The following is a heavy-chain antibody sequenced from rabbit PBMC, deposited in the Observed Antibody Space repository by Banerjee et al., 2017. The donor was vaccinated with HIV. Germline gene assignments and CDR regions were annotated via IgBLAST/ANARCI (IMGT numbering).Heavy chain of an antibody. D-gene: IGHD7-1*01. J-gene: IGHJ4*01. CDR2: INTNSGNA. CDR1: GFTLSSGW. V-gene: IGHV1S45*01. Sequence: QEQLEESGGDLVKPEGSLTLTCKASGFTLSSGWICWVRQAPGKGLEWIACINTNSGNAVYASWAKGRFTISKTSSTTVTLQMTSLTAADTATYFCARDLTGVTGWNFNLWGPGTLVTVS. CDR3: ARDLTGVTGWNFNL.